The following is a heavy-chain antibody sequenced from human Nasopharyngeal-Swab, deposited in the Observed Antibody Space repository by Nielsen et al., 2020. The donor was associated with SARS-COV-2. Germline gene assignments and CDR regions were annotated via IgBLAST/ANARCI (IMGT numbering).Heavy chain of an antibody. CDR3: ARDMSGWYAFDI. J-gene: IGHJ3*02. CDR1: GYSFTRHG. D-gene: IGHD6-19*01. V-gene: IGHV1-18*04. CDR2: ISASSGDT. Sequence: ASVKVSCKASGYSFTRHGMSWVRQVPGQGLEWMGWISASSGDTNYAQKLQGRLTMTTDTSTSTAYLELRSLTSDDTAVYYCARDMSGWYAFDIWGQGTMVTVSS.